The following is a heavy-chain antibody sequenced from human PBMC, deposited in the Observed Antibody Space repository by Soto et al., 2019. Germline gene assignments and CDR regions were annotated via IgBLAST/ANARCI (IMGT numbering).Heavy chain of an antibody. CDR2: IKTKGEGGTT. V-gene: IGHV3-15*07. CDR1: GFTISNAW. D-gene: IGHD2-15*01. CDR3: TSGSVEGV. J-gene: IGHJ6*02. Sequence: EAQLVESGGGLVKPGGSLRLSCAASGFTISNAWMNWVRQAPGKGLEWVGRIKTKGEGGTTDYAAPVKGRFVISRDDSKNTLYLQMNSLRPDDTAVYSCTSGSVEGVWGQGTTVTVSS.